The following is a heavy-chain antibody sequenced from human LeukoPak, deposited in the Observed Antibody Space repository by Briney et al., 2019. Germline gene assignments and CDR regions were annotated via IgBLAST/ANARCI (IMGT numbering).Heavy chain of an antibody. J-gene: IGHJ4*02. Sequence: KPSETLSLTCAVYGGSSSGYYWSWIRQPPGKGLEWIGEINHSGSTNYNPSLKSRVTISVDTSKNQFSLKLSSVTAADTAVYYCARSGLRRWEYDYWGQGTLVTVSS. CDR3: ARSGLRRWEYDY. CDR2: INHSGST. CDR1: GGSSSGYY. V-gene: IGHV4-34*01. D-gene: IGHD1-26*01.